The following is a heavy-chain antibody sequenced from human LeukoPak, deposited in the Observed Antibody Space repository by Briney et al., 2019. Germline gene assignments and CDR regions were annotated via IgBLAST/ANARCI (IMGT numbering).Heavy chain of an antibody. D-gene: IGHD6-13*01. V-gene: IGHV3-23*01. CDR1: GFTFSSYA. J-gene: IGHJ5*02. Sequence: GGSLRLSCAASGFTFSSYAMSWVRQAPGKGLDWVSGISGSGGSTYHTDSVQGRFTISRDNSKNTLYLQMNGLRAEDTAVYYCAKLSDISWYEGWFDPWGLGTLVTVSS. CDR2: ISGSGGST. CDR3: AKLSDISWYEGWFDP.